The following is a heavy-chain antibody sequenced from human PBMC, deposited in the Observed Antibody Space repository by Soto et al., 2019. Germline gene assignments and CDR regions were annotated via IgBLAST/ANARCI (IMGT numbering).Heavy chain of an antibody. CDR2: INHSGST. J-gene: IGHJ4*02. CDR3: ARAEVDY. CDR1: GGSISGYY. Sequence: PSETLSLTSSVSGGSISGYYWSWIRQPPGKGLEWIGEINHSGSTNYNPSLKSRVTISVDTSKNQFSLKLSSVTAADTAVYYCARAEVDYWRPGNLVTGSS. V-gene: IGHV4-34*01.